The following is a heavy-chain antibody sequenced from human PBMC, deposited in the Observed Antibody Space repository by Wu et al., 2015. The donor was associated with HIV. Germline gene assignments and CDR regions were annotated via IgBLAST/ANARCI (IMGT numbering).Heavy chain of an antibody. D-gene: IGHD3-16*01. CDR3: AREAYDDYSHQFLVDYFYAMDV. CDR2: VIPAIGTT. J-gene: IGHJ4*02. Sequence: QVQLVQSGAEVKTPGSSVKVPCLTSGYTFNRYPINWLRQVPGQGLEWLGVVIPAIGTTHYSQKFQGRLTISTGASATTAYLELRNLTSDDTALYFCAREAYDDYSHQFLVDYFYAMDVWGQGTVVLVSS. V-gene: IGHV1-69*05. CDR1: GYTFNRYP.